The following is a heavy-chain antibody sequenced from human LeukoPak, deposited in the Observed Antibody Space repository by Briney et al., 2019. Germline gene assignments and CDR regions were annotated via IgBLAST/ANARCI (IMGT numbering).Heavy chain of an antibody. D-gene: IGHD3-10*01. CDR1: GGSISSYY. CDR3: ARESYYYGSGSYYPHYYYYYYMDV. Sequence: SETLSLTCTVSGGSISSYYWSWIRQPPGKGLEWIGYIYYSGSTNYNPSLKSRVTISVDTSKNQFSLRLSSVTAADTAVYYCARESYYYGSGSYYPHYYYYYYMDVWGKGTTVTISS. V-gene: IGHV4-59*01. J-gene: IGHJ6*03. CDR2: IYYSGST.